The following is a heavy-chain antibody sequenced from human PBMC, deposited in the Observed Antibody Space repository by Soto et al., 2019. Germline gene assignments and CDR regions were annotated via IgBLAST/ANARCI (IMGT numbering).Heavy chain of an antibody. CDR1: GFTFSSYW. V-gene: IGHV3-74*01. CDR3: ARDLSGYCSSTSCYFNYYYYGMDV. J-gene: IGHJ6*02. D-gene: IGHD2-2*03. Sequence: GESLKISCAASGFTFSSYWMHWVRQAPGKGLVWVSRINSDGSSTSYADSVKGRFTISRDNAKNTLYLQMNSLRAEDTAVYYCARDLSGYCSSTSCYFNYYYYGMDVWGQGTTVTVSS. CDR2: INSDGSST.